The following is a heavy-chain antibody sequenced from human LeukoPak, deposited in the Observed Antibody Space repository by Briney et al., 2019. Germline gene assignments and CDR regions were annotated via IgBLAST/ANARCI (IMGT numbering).Heavy chain of an antibody. J-gene: IGHJ4*02. CDR1: GGAISSYH. D-gene: IGHD3-3*01. Sequence: PSETLSLTCTVPGGAISSYHWSWIRQPPGKGLEWIGYVSYTGDASQNPSLRGRVTMSVDTSNNQVSLELSSVTAADTAVYYCARGWNYGDYWGQGTLVTVSS. CDR2: VSYTGDA. V-gene: IGHV4-59*01. CDR3: ARGWNYGDY.